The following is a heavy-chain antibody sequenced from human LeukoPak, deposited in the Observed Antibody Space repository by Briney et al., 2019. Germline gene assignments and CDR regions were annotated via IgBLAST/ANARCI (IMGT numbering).Heavy chain of an antibody. V-gene: IGHV3-74*01. Sequence: GGSLRLSCAVSGFTLSSHLMHWVRQAPGKGLVWVSRINSDGSSTNYADSVKGRFTISRDNAKNTLYLQMNSLRAEDTAVYYCARVTSGSTWSVDYWGQGSLVTVSS. CDR3: ARVTSGSTWSVDY. CDR2: INSDGSST. J-gene: IGHJ4*02. CDR1: GFTLSSHL. D-gene: IGHD5-12*01.